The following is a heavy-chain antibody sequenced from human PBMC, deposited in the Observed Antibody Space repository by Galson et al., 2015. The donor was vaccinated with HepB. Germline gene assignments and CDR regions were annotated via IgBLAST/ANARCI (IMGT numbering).Heavy chain of an antibody. CDR2: IKQDGSEK. Sequence: SLRLSCAASGFTFSNYWMRWVRQAPGKGLEWVANIKQDGSEKYYVDSVKGRFTISRDNAKNSLYLQMNSLRVEDTAVYYCAGAAHYAIDVWGQGTTVTVSS. D-gene: IGHD2-15*01. V-gene: IGHV3-7*03. CDR1: GFTFSNYW. J-gene: IGHJ6*02. CDR3: AGAAHYAIDV.